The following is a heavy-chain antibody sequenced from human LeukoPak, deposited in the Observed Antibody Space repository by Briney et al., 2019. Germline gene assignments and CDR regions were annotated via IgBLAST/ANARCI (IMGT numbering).Heavy chain of an antibody. J-gene: IGHJ4*02. D-gene: IGHD1-14*01. CDR3: TRARSRAEDD. V-gene: IGHV3-7*01. CDR1: GFTFSVHW. CDR2: INQGGSDK. Sequence: GGSLRLSCAASGFTFSVHWMSCVRQAPGKGLEWVANINQGGSDKYYVESVKGRFIISRDNANNLLYLQMNSLRGEDTAVYYCTRARSRAEDDWGRGTLVTVSS.